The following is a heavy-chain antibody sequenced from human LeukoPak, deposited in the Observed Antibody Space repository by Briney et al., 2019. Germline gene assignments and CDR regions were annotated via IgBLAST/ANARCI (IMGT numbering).Heavy chain of an antibody. V-gene: IGHV4-4*07. CDR1: GGSISSYY. J-gene: IGHJ5*02. CDR2: ICTSGST. CDR3: ASLGVNWFDP. Sequence: PSETLSLTCTVSGGSISSYYWSWVRQPAGKGLEWIGRICTSGSTNYNPSLKSRVTISVDTSKNQFSLKLSSVTAADTAVYYCASLGVNWFDPWGQGTLVTVSS. D-gene: IGHD3-16*01.